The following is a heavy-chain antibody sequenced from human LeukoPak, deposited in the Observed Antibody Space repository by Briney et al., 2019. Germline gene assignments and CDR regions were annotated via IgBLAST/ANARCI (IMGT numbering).Heavy chain of an antibody. Sequence: SETLSLTCTVSGGPLSSSSYYWGWVRQPPGKGLEWIGNSGSTYSNPSLKSRLTISLDTSQRQFSLRLSSVTAADTALYYCTRGSYDVLTGYSTLGEYWGQGTLVTVSS. CDR3: TRGSYDVLTGYSTLGEY. V-gene: IGHV4-39*01. CDR1: GGPLSSSSYY. J-gene: IGHJ4*02. D-gene: IGHD3-9*01. CDR2: SGST.